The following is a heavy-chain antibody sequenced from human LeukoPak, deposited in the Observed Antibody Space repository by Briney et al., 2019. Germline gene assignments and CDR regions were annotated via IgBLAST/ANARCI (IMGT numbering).Heavy chain of an antibody. V-gene: IGHV4-34*01. CDR3: ARGGSPVGATNDY. CDR1: GGSSSGYC. CDR2: INHSGST. Sequence: SETLSLTCAVYGGSSSGYCSSWIRQPPGEGLEWIGEINHSGSTNYNTSLKSRVTISVATPKNQFSLKLSSETAAHTAVYYCARGGSPVGATNDYWRQGTLVTVSS. J-gene: IGHJ4*02. D-gene: IGHD1-26*01.